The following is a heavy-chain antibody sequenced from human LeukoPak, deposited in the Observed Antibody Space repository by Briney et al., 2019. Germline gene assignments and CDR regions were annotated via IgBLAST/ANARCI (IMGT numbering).Heavy chain of an antibody. CDR1: GYYVTDGYY. CDR2: IYHFGDT. J-gene: IGHJ1*01. Sequence: SETLSLTCTVSGYYVTDGYYWGWIRQPPGKGLEWIGHIYHFGDTFYNPSLNTRVTLSVDTSQNQISLTLTSLTAADTATYYCARIDKTQRLVLGVEQWGQGTLVTVSS. CDR3: ARIDKTQRLVLGVEQ. D-gene: IGHD6-13*01. V-gene: IGHV4-38-2*02.